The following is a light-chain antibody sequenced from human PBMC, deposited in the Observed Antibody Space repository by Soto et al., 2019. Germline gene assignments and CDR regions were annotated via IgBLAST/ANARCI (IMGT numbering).Light chain of an antibody. CDR1: QGISSF. Sequence: DIQMTQSPSSLSASVGDRVTITCRASQGISSFLAWFQQKPGKAPKSLIYLASTLQSGVPSTFSGSGSGTHFTLTISSLQPKDFGTYYCQQYSSYPYTFGQGTKLEI. V-gene: IGKV1-16*01. CDR2: LAS. J-gene: IGKJ2*01. CDR3: QQYSSYPYT.